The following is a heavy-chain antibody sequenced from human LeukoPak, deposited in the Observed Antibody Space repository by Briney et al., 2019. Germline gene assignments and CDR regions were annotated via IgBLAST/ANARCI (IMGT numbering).Heavy chain of an antibody. CDR1: GFTFSSYS. V-gene: IGHV3-21*01. Sequence: PGGSLRLSCAASGFTFSSYSMTWVRQVPGKGLEWVSSISSSSSYIYYADSVKGRFTISRDNAKNSLYLQMNSLRAEDTAVYYCARDIYSYGFTPYYYYGMDVWGQGTTVTVSS. CDR2: ISSSSSYI. D-gene: IGHD5-18*01. CDR3: ARDIYSYGFTPYYYYGMDV. J-gene: IGHJ6*02.